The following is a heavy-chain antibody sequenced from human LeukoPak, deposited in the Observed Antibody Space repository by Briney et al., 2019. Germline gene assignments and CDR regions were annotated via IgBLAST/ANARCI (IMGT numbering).Heavy chain of an antibody. Sequence: GGSLRLSCAASGFTFSSYWMHWVRQAPGKGLVWVSRINSDGSSTSYADSVKGRFTISRDNAKNTLYLQMNSLRAEDTAVYYCAKDQGSSYFDYWGQGTLVTVSS. CDR1: GFTFSSYW. V-gene: IGHV3-74*01. CDR3: AKDQGSSYFDY. CDR2: INSDGSST. D-gene: IGHD6-13*01. J-gene: IGHJ4*02.